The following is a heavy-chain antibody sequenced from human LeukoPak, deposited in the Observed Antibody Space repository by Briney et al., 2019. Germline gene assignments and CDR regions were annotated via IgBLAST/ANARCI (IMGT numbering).Heavy chain of an antibody. Sequence: SVKVSCKASGGTFSSYAISWVRQAPGRGLEWMGRIIPILGIANYAQKFQGRVTITADKSTSTAYMELSSLRSEDTAVYYCARVSAKGGYFDYWGQGTLVTVSS. J-gene: IGHJ4*02. V-gene: IGHV1-69*04. CDR3: ARVSAKGGYFDY. D-gene: IGHD2-15*01. CDR1: GGTFSSYA. CDR2: IIPILGIA.